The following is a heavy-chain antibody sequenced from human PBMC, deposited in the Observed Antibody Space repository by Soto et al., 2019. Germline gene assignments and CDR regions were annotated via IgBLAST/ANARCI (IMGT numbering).Heavy chain of an antibody. Sequence: ASVKVSCKASGYTFTSYGISWVRQAPGQGLEWMGWISAYNGNTNYAQKLQGRVTMTTDTSTSTAYMELRSLRSDDTAVYYCARVNGEVVRGVIITLPEGDYWGQGTLVTVSS. V-gene: IGHV1-18*01. CDR2: ISAYNGNT. J-gene: IGHJ4*02. D-gene: IGHD3-10*01. CDR1: GYTFTSYG. CDR3: ARVNGEVVRGVIITLPEGDY.